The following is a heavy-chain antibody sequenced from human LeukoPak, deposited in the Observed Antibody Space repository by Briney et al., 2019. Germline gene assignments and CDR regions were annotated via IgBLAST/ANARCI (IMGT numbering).Heavy chain of an antibody. CDR3: ARDSNYGLTYYFDY. J-gene: IGHJ4*02. V-gene: IGHV4-31*03. CDR2: IYYSGST. Sequence: SETLSLTCTVSGGSISSGGYHWSWIRQHPGKGLEWIGYIYYSGSTYYNPSLKSRVTISVDTSKNQFSLKLSSVTAADTAVYYCARDSNYGLTYYFDYWGQGTLVTVSS. CDR1: GGSISSGGYH. D-gene: IGHD4-17*01.